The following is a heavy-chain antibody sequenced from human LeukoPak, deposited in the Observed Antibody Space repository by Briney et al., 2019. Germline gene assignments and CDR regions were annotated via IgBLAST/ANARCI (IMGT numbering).Heavy chain of an antibody. D-gene: IGHD3-3*01. J-gene: IGHJ4*02. Sequence: SETLSLTCDVYGGSYSGHDWGFIRQSPGKGLEWLGELSHTGGANYKSSLKSRLSIVLDTSTNDISLTLRSVTAADTAVYYCARSDFWSGFSVWGQGSGVVVSS. CDR1: GGSYSGHD. V-gene: IGHV4-34*01. CDR3: ARSDFWSGFSV. CDR2: LSHTGGA.